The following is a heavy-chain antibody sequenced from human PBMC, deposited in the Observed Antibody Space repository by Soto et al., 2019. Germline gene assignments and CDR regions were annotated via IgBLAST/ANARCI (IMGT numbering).Heavy chain of an antibody. D-gene: IGHD2-2*01. CDR3: ARKCCSSTSCYADY. J-gene: IGHJ4*02. Sequence: ASVKVSCKASGYTFTSYDINWVRQATGQGLEWMGWMNPNSGNTGYAQKFQGRVTMTRNTPISTAYMELSSLRSEDTAVYYCARKCCSSTSCYADYWGQGTLVTVSS. CDR1: GYTFTSYD. CDR2: MNPNSGNT. V-gene: IGHV1-8*01.